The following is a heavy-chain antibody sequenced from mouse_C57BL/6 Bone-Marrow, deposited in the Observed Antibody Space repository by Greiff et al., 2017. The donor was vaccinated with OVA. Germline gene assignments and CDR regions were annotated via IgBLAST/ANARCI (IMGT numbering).Heavy chain of an antibody. CDR3: ARGEGIYYGKYGRRDY. Sequence: VQLQQSGPELVRPGASVKISCKASGYTFTDYYMHWVKQSHGQSLEWIGDIDPNDGGTSYNQKFKGKATLTVDKSSSTASMELRSLTSEDSAVYNCARGEGIYYGKYGRRDYGVQGTAATVTA. J-gene: IGHJ4*01. V-gene: IGHV1-26*01. D-gene: IGHD2-1*01. CDR1: GYTFTDYY. CDR2: IDPNDGGT.